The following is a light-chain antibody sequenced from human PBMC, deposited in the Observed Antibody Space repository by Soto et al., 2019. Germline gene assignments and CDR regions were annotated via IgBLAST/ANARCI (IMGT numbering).Light chain of an antibody. V-gene: IGLV2-8*01. J-gene: IGLJ1*01. CDR1: SSDVGGYNY. Sequence: QSVLTHLPSASGSFGQSVTIFYTGTSSDVGGYNYVSWYQQHPGKAPKLMIYEVSERPSGVPDRFSGSKSGNTASLTVSGLQAEDEADYYCSSYSGTNYHYVFGTGTKVTVL. CDR2: EVS. CDR3: SSYSGTNYHYV.